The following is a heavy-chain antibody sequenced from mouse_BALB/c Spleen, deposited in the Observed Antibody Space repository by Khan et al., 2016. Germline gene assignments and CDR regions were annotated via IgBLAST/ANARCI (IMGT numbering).Heavy chain of an antibody. CDR3: ARYGTTYYFDY. J-gene: IGHJ2*01. V-gene: IGHV9-3*02. CDR2: INTNTGEP. CDR1: GYTFTNYG. D-gene: IGHD2-1*01. Sequence: QCQLVQSGPELKKPGETVKISCKASGYTFTNYGMNWVKQAPGKGLKWMGWINTNTGEPTYAEEFKGRFAFSLEISASTAYLQINNLKNEDTATYFCARYGTTYYFDYWGQGTTLTVSS.